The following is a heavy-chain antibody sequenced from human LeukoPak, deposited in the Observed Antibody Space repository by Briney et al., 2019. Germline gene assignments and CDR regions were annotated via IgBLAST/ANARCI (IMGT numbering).Heavy chain of an antibody. D-gene: IGHD6-19*01. CDR3: ARVISKWLRYNWFDP. V-gene: IGHV1-3*01. J-gene: IGHJ5*02. CDR1: GYTLTSYA. CDR2: INAGNGNT. Sequence: ASVKVSCKASGYTLTSYAMHWVRQAPGQRLEWMGWINAGNGNTKYSQKFQGRVTITRDTSASTAYMELSSLRSEDTAVYYCARVISKWLRYNWFDPWGQGTLVTVSS.